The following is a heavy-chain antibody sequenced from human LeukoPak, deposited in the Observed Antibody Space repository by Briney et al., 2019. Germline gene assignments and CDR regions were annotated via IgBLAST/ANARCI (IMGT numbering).Heavy chain of an antibody. CDR3: ARDRAYYYDSSGFNWFDP. Sequence: KPSETLSLTCTVSGGSISSYYWSWIRQPPGKGLEWIGYIYYSGSTNYNPSLKSRVTISVDTSKNQFSLKLSSVTAADTVVYYCARDRAYYYDSSGFNWFDPWGQGTLVTVSS. CDR2: IYYSGST. CDR1: GGSISSYY. D-gene: IGHD3-22*01. V-gene: IGHV4-59*01. J-gene: IGHJ5*02.